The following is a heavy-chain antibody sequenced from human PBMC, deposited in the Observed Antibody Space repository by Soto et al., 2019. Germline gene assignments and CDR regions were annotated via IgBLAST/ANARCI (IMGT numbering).Heavy chain of an antibody. CDR3: ATPPRNFDF. CDR1: GYTFTSYD. J-gene: IGHJ4*02. CDR2: MNPNSGNT. Sequence: ASVKVSCKASGYTFTSYDITWVRQATGQGLEWMGWMNPNSGNTDYAQKFQGRITMTRNTSISTAYMELSGLRSEDTAVYYCATPPRNFDFWGQGTLVTVSS. V-gene: IGHV1-8*01.